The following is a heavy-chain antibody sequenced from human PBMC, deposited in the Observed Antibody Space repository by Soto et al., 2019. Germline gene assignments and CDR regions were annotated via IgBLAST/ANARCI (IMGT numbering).Heavy chain of an antibody. D-gene: IGHD3-10*01. V-gene: IGHV1-18*01. Sequence: ASVKVSCKASGYTFTSYGISWVRQSPGQGLEWMGWISPYNGNTNYAQKLQGRVTMTTDTSTSTAYMDLRSLRSDDTAVYYCARGIGGWFGVAYYYGMDVWGQGTTVTVSS. J-gene: IGHJ6*02. CDR3: ARGIGGWFGVAYYYGMDV. CDR2: ISPYNGNT. CDR1: GYTFTSYG.